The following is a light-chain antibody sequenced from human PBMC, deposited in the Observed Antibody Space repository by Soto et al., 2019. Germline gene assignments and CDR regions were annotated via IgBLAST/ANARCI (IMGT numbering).Light chain of an antibody. Sequence: DIQMTQSPSTLSGSVGDRVTITCRASQSISTWLAWYQQKPGKAPKFLIYKASNLESGVPSRFSGSGSGTEFTLTISSLQPDDFATYYCQQYNSYPYTFGQGTKLEIK. CDR3: QQYNSYPYT. V-gene: IGKV1-5*03. CDR2: KAS. J-gene: IGKJ2*01. CDR1: QSISTW.